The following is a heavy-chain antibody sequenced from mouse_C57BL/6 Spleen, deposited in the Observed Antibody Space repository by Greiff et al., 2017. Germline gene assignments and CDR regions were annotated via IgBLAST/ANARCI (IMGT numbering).Heavy chain of an antibody. CDR3: AREGGNFVFDY. Sequence: EVMLVESEGGLVQPGSSMKLSCTASGFTFSDYYMAWVRQVPEKGLEWVANINYDGSSTYYMDSLKSRFIISRDNAKNILYLQMSSLKSADTASYYCAREGGNFVFDYWGQGTTLTVSS. CDR2: INYDGSST. CDR1: GFTFSDYY. V-gene: IGHV5-16*01. J-gene: IGHJ2*01.